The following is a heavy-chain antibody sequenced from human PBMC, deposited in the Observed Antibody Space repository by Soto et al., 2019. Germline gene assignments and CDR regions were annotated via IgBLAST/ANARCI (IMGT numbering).Heavy chain of an antibody. D-gene: IGHD4-17*01. CDR2: IWYDGSNE. CDR1: GFTFSNYG. V-gene: IGHV3-33*06. CDR3: AKNWPGDYQVY. Sequence: CVASGFTFSNYGMHWVRQAPGKGLEWVAVIWYDGSNENYADSVKGRFTISRDNSKNTLYLQMNSLRVDDTAVYYCAKNWPGDYQVYWRQGTLVTAPQ. J-gene: IGHJ4*02.